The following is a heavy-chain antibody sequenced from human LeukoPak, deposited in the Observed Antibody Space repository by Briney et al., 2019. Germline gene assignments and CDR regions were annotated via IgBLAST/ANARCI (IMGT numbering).Heavy chain of an antibody. Sequence: ASVKVSCKASGYTFTSYGISWVRQAPGQGLEWMGWISAYNGNTNYAQKLQGRVTMTTDTSTNTAYVELRSLRSDDTAVYYCARSDYVWGSPDYWGQGTLVTVSS. D-gene: IGHD3-16*01. CDR2: ISAYNGNT. J-gene: IGHJ4*02. CDR1: GYTFTSYG. CDR3: ARSDYVWGSPDY. V-gene: IGHV1-18*01.